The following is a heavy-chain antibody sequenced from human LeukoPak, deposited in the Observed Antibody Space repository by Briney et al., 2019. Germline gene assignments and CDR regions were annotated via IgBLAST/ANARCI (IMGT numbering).Heavy chain of an antibody. CDR1: GFTVSSNY. Sequence: GGSLRLSCAASGFTVSSNYMSWVRQAPGKGLEWVSAISGSGGSTYYAYSEKGRFTISRDNSKNTLYLQMNSLRAEDTAVYYCAKGTHYYYYYMDVWGKGTTVTVSS. CDR2: ISGSGGST. J-gene: IGHJ6*03. V-gene: IGHV3-23*01. CDR3: AKGTHYYYYYMDV.